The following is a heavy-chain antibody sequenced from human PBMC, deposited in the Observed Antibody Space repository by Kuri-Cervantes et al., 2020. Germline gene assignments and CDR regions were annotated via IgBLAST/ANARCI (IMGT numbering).Heavy chain of an antibody. V-gene: IGHV1-69*13. D-gene: IGHD4-17*01. CDR3: ARDLQDYGDYESAGG. J-gene: IGHJ4*02. CDR2: IIPIFGTA. CDR1: GGTFSSYA. Sequence: SVKVSCKASGGTFSSYAISWVRQAPGQGLEWMGGIIPIFGTANYAQKFQGRVTITADESTSTAYMELSSLRSEDTAVYYCARDLQDYGDYESAGGWGQGTLVTVSS.